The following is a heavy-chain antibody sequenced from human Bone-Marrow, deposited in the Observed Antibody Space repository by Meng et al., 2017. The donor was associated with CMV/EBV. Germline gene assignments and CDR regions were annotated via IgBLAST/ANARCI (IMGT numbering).Heavy chain of an antibody. CDR1: GFTVSSNY. D-gene: IGHD5-12*01. J-gene: IGHJ4*02. V-gene: IGHV3-53*01. Sequence: GESLKISCAASGFTVSSNYMSWVRQAPGKGLEWVSVIYSGGSTYYADSVKGRFTISRDNSKNTLYLQMNSLRAEDTAMYYCASGLPFVYWGQGTLVTVSS. CDR3: ASGLPFVY. CDR2: IYSGGST.